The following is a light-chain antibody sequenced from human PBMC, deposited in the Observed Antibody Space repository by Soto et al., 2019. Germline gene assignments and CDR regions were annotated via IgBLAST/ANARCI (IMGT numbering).Light chain of an antibody. J-gene: IGKJ5*01. Sequence: EIVLTQSPATLSLSPGERATLSCRASQSVSNKLAWYQQKPGQAPRLLIYDASNRATGIPARFSGSGSGTDFTLTISSLEPEDFAVYYCQQRSNWPPITFGHGTRLGIK. CDR3: QQRSNWPPIT. V-gene: IGKV3-11*01. CDR2: DAS. CDR1: QSVSNK.